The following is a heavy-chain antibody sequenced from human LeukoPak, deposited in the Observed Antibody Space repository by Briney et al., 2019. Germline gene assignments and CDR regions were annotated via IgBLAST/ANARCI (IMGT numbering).Heavy chain of an antibody. J-gene: IGHJ5*02. CDR3: AKFLDDAWGTGAFDP. V-gene: IGHV3-23*01. CDR2: ISGGGSTI. CDR1: GFTFSSYA. Sequence: GGSLRLSCAASGFTFSSYAMSWVRQAPGKGLEWVSAISGGGSTIYYADSVKGRFTISRDNSKNTLYLQMNSLRAEDTAVYYCAKFLDDAWGTGAFDPWGQGTLVTVSS. D-gene: IGHD1/OR15-1a*01.